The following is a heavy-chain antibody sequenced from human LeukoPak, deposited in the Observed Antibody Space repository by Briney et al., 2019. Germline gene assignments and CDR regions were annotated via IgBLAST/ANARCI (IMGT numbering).Heavy chain of an antibody. CDR3: ARGDVTTVRGVMVY. CDR2: IYYSGST. V-gene: IGHV4-39*07. CDR1: GGSISSSSYY. Sequence: SETLSLTCTVSGGSISSSSYYWGWIRQPPGKGLEWIGSIYYSGSTYYNPSLKSRVTISVDTSKNQFSLKLSSVTAADTAVYYCARGDVTTVRGVMVYWGQGTLVTVSS. D-gene: IGHD3-10*01. J-gene: IGHJ4*02.